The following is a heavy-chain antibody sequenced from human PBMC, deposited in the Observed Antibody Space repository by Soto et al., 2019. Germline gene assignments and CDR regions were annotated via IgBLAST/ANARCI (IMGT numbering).Heavy chain of an antibody. CDR1: GGSISSYY. D-gene: IGHD1-26*01. J-gene: IGHJ4*02. CDR2: IYYSGST. V-gene: IGHV4-59*01. CDR3: ARARWELIFDY. Sequence: PSETLSLTCTVSGGSISSYYWSWIRQPPGKGLEWIGYIYYSGSTNYNPSLKSRVTISVDTSKNQSSLKLSSVTAADTAVYYCARARWELIFDYWGQGTLVTVSS.